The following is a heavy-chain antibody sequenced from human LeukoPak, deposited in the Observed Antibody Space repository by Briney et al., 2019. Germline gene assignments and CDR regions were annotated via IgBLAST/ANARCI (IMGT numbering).Heavy chain of an antibody. CDR1: GGTFSSYA. CDR3: ARAAAGTGYYFDY. J-gene: IGHJ4*02. V-gene: IGHV1-69*06. Sequence: SVKVSCKASGGTFSSYANSWVRQAPGQGLEWMGGIIPIFGTANYAQKFQGRVTITADKSTSTAYMELSSLRSEDTAVYYCARAAAGTGYYFDYWGQGTLVTVSS. D-gene: IGHD6-13*01. CDR2: IIPIFGTA.